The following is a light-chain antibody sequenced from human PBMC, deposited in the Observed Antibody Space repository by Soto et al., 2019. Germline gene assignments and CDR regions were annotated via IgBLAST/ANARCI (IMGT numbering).Light chain of an antibody. CDR2: GAS. V-gene: IGKV3-20*01. Sequence: IVLTQSPGTLSLSPGERATLSCGASQSVTNNFLAWYQQKPGQAPRLLIYGASSRATGVPDRFSGSGSGTDVNLTISRLEPGDFAVYYCQQYGTPLFTFGPGTKVDIK. CDR3: QQYGTPLFT. J-gene: IGKJ3*01. CDR1: QSVTNNF.